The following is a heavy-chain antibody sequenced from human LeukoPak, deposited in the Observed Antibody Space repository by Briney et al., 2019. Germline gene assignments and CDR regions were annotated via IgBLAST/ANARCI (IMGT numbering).Heavy chain of an antibody. V-gene: IGHV1-69*05. Sequence: SVKVSCKASGGTFSSYAISWVRQAPGQGLEWMGRIIPIFGTANYAQKFQGRVTITTDESTSTAYMELSSLRSEDTAVYYCARARKYQLLGGLFSLGAFDIWGQGTIVTVSS. CDR1: GGTFSSYA. CDR3: ARARKYQLLGGLFSLGAFDI. J-gene: IGHJ3*02. CDR2: IIPIFGTA. D-gene: IGHD2-2*01.